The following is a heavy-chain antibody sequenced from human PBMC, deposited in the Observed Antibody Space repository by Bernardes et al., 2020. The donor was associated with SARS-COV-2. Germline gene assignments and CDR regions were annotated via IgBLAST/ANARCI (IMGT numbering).Heavy chain of an antibody. Sequence: SETLSLTCNVSGGSVSKINQYWSWIRQPPGKGLEWLGHIFYSGNTNYNPSLKSRVTIELDSSKNTLGLQMNSLRAGDTAIYYCARGNVRTVTSNLDFWGQGILVTVSS. CDR1: GGSVSKINQY. CDR2: IFYSGNT. CDR3: ARGNVRTVTSNLDF. D-gene: IGHD4-17*01. J-gene: IGHJ4*02. V-gene: IGHV4-61*01.